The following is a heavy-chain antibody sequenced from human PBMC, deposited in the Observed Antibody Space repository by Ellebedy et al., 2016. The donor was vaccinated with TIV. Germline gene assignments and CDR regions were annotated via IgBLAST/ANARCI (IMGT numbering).Heavy chain of an antibody. CDR3: ARGWSYHVEAFDI. CDR1: GGSISSYY. Sequence: GSLRLXCTVSGGSISSYYWSWIRQPAGKGLEWIGRIYSSGSTNYNPSLKSRLTMSVDTSNNQFSLKLRSVTAADTAVYFCARGWSYHVEAFDIWGQGTMVTVSS. J-gene: IGHJ3*02. D-gene: IGHD1-26*01. V-gene: IGHV4-4*07. CDR2: IYSSGST.